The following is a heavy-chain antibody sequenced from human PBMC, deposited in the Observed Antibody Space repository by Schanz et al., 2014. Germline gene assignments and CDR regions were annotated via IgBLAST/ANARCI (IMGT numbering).Heavy chain of an antibody. J-gene: IGHJ2*01. CDR2: ISSSSSYI. CDR1: GFTFSSYS. D-gene: IGHD2-21*01. Sequence: AQLVESGGGVVQPGGSLRLSCAASGFTFSSYSMNWVRQAPGKGLEWVSSISSSSSYIYYADSVKGRFTISRDNAKNSLYLQMNSLRAEDTAVYYCARVVRLAYCGGDCYSGGYFDLWGRGTLVTVSS. V-gene: IGHV3-21*01. CDR3: ARVVRLAYCGGDCYSGGYFDL.